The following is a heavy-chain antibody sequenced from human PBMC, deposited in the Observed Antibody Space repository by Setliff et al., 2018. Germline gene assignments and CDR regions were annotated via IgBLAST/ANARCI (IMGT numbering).Heavy chain of an antibody. V-gene: IGHV3-23*01. CDR3: ARDWRDYGAMGY. CDR1: GGTFSSYA. Sequence: SCKASGGTFSSYAISWVRQAPGKGLEWISTIYTTGNTFYADSVKGRFTISRDNSKNTLYLQMNSLRAEDTAVYYCARDWRDYGAMGYWGQGTLVTVSS. D-gene: IGHD4-17*01. J-gene: IGHJ4*02. CDR2: IYTTGNT.